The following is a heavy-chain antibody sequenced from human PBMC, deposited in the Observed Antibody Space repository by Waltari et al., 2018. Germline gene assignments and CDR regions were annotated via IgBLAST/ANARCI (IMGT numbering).Heavy chain of an antibody. CDR2: LWDDGSNK. D-gene: IGHD6-19*01. J-gene: IGHJ6*02. Sequence: QVQLVESGGGVVQPGRSLRLSCAASGFTFSSYGMPWVRQAPGTGLEWVAVLWDDGSNKYDADSVKGRFTISRDNSKNPLYLQMNSRRGEDTAVYYCARDMRVAETHYYYYYGMDVWGQGTTVTVSS. V-gene: IGHV3-33*01. CDR1: GFTFSSYG. CDR3: ARDMRVAETHYYYYYGMDV.